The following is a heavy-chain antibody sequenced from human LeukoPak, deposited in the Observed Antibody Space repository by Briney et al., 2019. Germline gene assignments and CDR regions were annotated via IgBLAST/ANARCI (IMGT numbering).Heavy chain of an antibody. Sequence: PSETLSLTCAVYGGSFSGYYWSWIRQPPGKGLEWIGYIYYSGSTNYNPSLKSRVTISVDTSKNQFSLKLSSVTAADTAVYYCARSTVVGATCWFDPWGQGTLVTVSS. D-gene: IGHD1-26*01. CDR1: GGSFSGYY. CDR2: IYYSGST. V-gene: IGHV4-34*11. CDR3: ARSTVVGATCWFDP. J-gene: IGHJ5*02.